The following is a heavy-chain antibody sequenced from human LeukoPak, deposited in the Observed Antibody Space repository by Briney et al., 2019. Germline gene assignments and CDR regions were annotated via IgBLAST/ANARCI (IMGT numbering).Heavy chain of an antibody. CDR1: GYTFTKYV. D-gene: IGHD2-21*02. CDR2: INAGNGDT. Sequence: ASVNVSCKASGYTFTKYVVHGVRQPPGQRPEGMGYINAGNGDTKYSKNFQDRVTITRDTSASTAYMEVSSLTSEDTALYSCVRDDCAADACYPGGYWGQGTLVTVSS. V-gene: IGHV1-3*01. J-gene: IGHJ4*02. CDR3: VRDDCAADACYPGGY.